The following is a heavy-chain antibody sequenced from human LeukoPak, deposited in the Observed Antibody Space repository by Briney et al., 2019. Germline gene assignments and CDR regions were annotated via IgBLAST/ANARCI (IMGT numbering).Heavy chain of an antibody. CDR3: AKDFKDSSAYYPGY. CDR1: GFTFSSYG. Sequence: PGRSLRLSCAASGFTFSSYGMHWVRQAPGKGLERVAVISYDGSNKYYADSVKGRFTISRDNSKNTLYLQMNSLRAEDTAAYYCAKDFKDSSAYYPGYWGQGTLVTVSS. CDR2: ISYDGSNK. D-gene: IGHD3-22*01. V-gene: IGHV3-30*18. J-gene: IGHJ4*02.